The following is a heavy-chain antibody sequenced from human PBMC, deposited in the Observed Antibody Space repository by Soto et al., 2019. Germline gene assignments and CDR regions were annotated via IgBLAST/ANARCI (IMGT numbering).Heavy chain of an antibody. V-gene: IGHV3-30-3*01. CDR3: ARDSEWYAFDY. D-gene: IGHD3-3*01. Sequence: QVQLVESGGGVVQPGRSLRLSCAASGFTFSSYAMHWVRQAPGKGLEWVVVISYDGSNKYYADSVKGRFTISRDNSKNTLYLQMNSLRAEDTAVYYCARDSEWYAFDYWGQKTLVTVSS. CDR2: ISYDGSNK. CDR1: GFTFSSYA. J-gene: IGHJ4*02.